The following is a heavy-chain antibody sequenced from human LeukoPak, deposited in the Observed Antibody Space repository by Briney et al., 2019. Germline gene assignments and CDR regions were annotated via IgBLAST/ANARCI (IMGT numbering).Heavy chain of an antibody. V-gene: IGHV4-4*02. J-gene: IGHJ4*02. D-gene: IGHD3-22*01. CDR1: GGSIISSNW. CDR3: ARLYYDSSGYYYFDY. Sequence: SGTLSLTCAVSGGSIISSNWWSWVRQPPGKGLEWIGEIYHSGSTNYNPSLKSRVTISVDKSKNQFSLKLSSVTAADTAVYYCARLYYDSSGYYYFDYWGQGTLVTVSS. CDR2: IYHSGST.